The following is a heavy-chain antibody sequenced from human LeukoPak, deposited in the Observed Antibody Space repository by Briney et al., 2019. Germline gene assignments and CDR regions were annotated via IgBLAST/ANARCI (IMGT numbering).Heavy chain of an antibody. CDR1: GFTFSNYA. V-gene: IGHV3-30-3*01. Sequence: PGRSLRLSCAASGFTFSNYAMHWVRQAPGKGLEWVALISYDGSNKYYADSVKGRFTISRDNSKNTLYLQMNSLRAEDTAVYYCARERTAYFGSGSYPGDWGQGTLVTVSS. CDR3: ARERTAYFGSGSYPGD. J-gene: IGHJ4*02. CDR2: ISYDGSNK. D-gene: IGHD3-10*01.